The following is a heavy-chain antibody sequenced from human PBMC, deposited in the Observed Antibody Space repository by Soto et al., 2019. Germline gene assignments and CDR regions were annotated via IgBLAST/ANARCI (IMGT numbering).Heavy chain of an antibody. CDR3: ARDLRSITGTTYWFDT. Sequence: ASVKVSCKASGYTFTSYAMHWVRQAPGQRLEWMGWINAGNGNTKYSQKFQGRVTITRDTSASTAYMELSSLRSEETAVYYCARDLRSITGTTYWFDTWGQGTLVTVSS. V-gene: IGHV1-3*01. CDR2: INAGNGNT. CDR1: GYTFTSYA. J-gene: IGHJ5*02. D-gene: IGHD1-7*01.